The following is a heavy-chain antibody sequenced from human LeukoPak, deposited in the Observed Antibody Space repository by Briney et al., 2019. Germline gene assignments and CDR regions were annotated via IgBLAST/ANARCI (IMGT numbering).Heavy chain of an antibody. CDR2: IYTSGST. CDR1: GGSISSGSYY. Sequence: SETLSLTCTVSGGSISSGSYYWSWIRPPAGKGLEWLGRIYTSGSTNYNPPLKSRVTISVDTSKNQFSLKLSSVTAADTAVYYCARDTDIRPYSGSYFDYWGQGTLVTVSS. CDR3: ARDTDIRPYSGSYFDY. V-gene: IGHV4-61*02. J-gene: IGHJ4*02. D-gene: IGHD1-26*01.